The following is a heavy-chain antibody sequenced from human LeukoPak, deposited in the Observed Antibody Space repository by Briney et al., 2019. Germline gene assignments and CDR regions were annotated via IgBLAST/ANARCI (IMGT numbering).Heavy chain of an antibody. Sequence: GGSLRLSCAASGFTFSSYAMHWVRQAPGKGLEWVAGINWNSVSAVYADSLKGRLTISRDNAKNSLFLQMNSLKTEDTASYYCAKGARSSSGYTTDWGQGILVTVSS. CDR3: AKGARSSSGYTTD. V-gene: IGHV3-9*01. CDR2: INWNSVSA. CDR1: GFTFSSYA. J-gene: IGHJ4*02. D-gene: IGHD3-22*01.